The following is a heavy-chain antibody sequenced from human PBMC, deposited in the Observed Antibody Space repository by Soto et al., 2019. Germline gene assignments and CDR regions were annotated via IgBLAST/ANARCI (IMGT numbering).Heavy chain of an antibody. CDR1: GYTFTSYA. D-gene: IGHD1-26*01. Sequence: QVQLVQSGAEEKKPGASVKVSCQASGYTFTSYAMHWVRQAPGQRLEWMGWINAGNGNTKYSQKFQGRVTITRDTPASTAYMELSSLRSEDTAVYYWASSGSYWGIDYWGQGTLVTVSS. J-gene: IGHJ4*02. V-gene: IGHV1-3*05. CDR3: ASSGSYWGIDY. CDR2: INAGNGNT.